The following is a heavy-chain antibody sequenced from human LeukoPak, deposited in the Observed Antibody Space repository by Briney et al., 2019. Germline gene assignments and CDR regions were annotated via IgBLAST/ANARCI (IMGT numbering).Heavy chain of an antibody. CDR3: ARASSFDKTTRWNPAYFGP. CDR2: INHSGTT. V-gene: IGHV4-34*01. CDR1: GGSFSAYY. Sequence: KPSETLSLTCAVYGGSFSAYYWSWIRQPPGKGLEWIGEINHSGTTNYNPSLKSRVTISVDTSKNQFSLKVSSVTAADTAVYYCARASSFDKTTRWNPAYFGPWGPGSLVTVAS. D-gene: IGHD1-1*01. J-gene: IGHJ5*02.